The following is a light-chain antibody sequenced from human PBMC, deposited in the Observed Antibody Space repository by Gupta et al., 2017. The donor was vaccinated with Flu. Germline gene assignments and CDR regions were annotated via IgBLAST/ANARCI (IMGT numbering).Light chain of an antibody. CDR1: SSDVGGYNY. CDR2: DVD. V-gene: IGLV2-14*03. J-gene: IGLJ1*01. CDR3: FAYTRFSYAV. Sequence: TSSDVGGYNYVSWYQQHPGKAPKLIIFDVDSRPSGTSSRFSGSKSGNTASLTISGLQAEDDADDFCFAYTRFSYAVFGTGTRV.